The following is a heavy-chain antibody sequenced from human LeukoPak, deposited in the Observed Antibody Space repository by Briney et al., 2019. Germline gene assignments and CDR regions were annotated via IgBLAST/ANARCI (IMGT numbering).Heavy chain of an antibody. D-gene: IGHD6-19*01. J-gene: IGHJ6*02. Sequence: PGGSLRLSCAASRFTFSSYWMHWVRQAPGKGLVWVSRINSDGSSTSYADSVKGRFTISRDNAKNTLYLQMNSLRAEDTAVYYCARDGYSSGWWFNYYYGMDVWGQGTTVTVSS. V-gene: IGHV3-74*01. CDR2: INSDGSST. CDR1: RFTFSSYW. CDR3: ARDGYSSGWWFNYYYGMDV.